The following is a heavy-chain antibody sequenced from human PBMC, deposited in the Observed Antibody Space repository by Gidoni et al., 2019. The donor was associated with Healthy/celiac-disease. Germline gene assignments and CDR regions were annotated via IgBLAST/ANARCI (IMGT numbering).Heavy chain of an antibody. CDR1: GFTFSSYG. Sequence: QVQLVESGGGVVQPGRSLRLSCAASGFTFSSYGMHWVRQAPGKGLEWVAVIWYDGSNKYYADSLKGRFTISRDNSKNTLYLQMNSLRAEDTAVYYCARDLTSRLDYDFWSGPTQYYGMDVWGQGTTVTVSS. V-gene: IGHV3-33*01. J-gene: IGHJ6*02. D-gene: IGHD3-3*01. CDR3: ARDLTSRLDYDFWSGPTQYYGMDV. CDR2: IWYDGSNK.